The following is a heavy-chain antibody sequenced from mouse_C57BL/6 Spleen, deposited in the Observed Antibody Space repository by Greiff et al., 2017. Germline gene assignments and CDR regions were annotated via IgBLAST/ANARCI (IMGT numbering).Heavy chain of an antibody. V-gene: IGHV1-22*01. J-gene: IGHJ3*01. CDR3: ARGYYYGSSPWFAY. Sequence: EVKLQESGPELVKPGASVKMSCKASGYTFTDYNMHWVKQSHGKSLEWIGYINPNNGGTSYNQKFKGKATLTVNKSSSTAYMELRSLTSEDSAVYYCARGYYYGSSPWFAYWGQGTLVTVSA. CDR1: GYTFTDYN. CDR2: INPNNGGT. D-gene: IGHD1-1*01.